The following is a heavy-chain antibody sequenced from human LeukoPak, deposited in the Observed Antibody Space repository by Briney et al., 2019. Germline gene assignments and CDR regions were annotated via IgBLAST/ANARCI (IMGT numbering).Heavy chain of an antibody. CDR3: ARRYSYGVDY. J-gene: IGHJ4*02. V-gene: IGHV4-38-2*01. Sequence: SETLSLTRAVSGYSISSGYYWGWIRQPPGKGLEWIGSIYHSGTTYYNPSLKSRVTISVDTSRNQFSLKLSSVTAADTAVYYCARRYSYGVDYWGQGTLVTVSS. CDR1: GYSISSGYY. CDR2: IYHSGTT. D-gene: IGHD5-18*01.